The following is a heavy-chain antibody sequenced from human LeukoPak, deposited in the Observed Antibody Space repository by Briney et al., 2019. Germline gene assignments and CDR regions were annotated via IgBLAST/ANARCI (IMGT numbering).Heavy chain of an antibody. Sequence: ASVKVSCKASGYPFTGQYLHWVRQAPGQGLEWVGWITPNSGGTNYAQRFQGRVTMTRDTSVSTAYMELSRLRSDDTAVYYCATGSGTYSPDYWGLGTVVTVSS. CDR2: ITPNSGGT. V-gene: IGHV1-2*02. CDR1: GYPFTGQY. D-gene: IGHD3-10*01. J-gene: IGHJ4*02. CDR3: ATGSGTYSPDY.